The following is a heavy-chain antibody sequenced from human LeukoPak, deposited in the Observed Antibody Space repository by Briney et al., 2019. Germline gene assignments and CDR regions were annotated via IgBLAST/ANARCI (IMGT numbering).Heavy chain of an antibody. CDR3: ARDLMGDYDTSGYLEE. J-gene: IGHJ4*02. V-gene: IGHV4-4*07. CDR2: IYTSGRT. Sequence: PSETLSLTCTVSGGSISSYYWSWIRQPAGKGLEWIGRIYTSGRTNYNPSLKSRVAISVDTSKNQFSLKLTSVTAADTAVYFCARDLMGDYDTSGYLEEWGQGTLVTVSS. CDR1: GGSISSYY. D-gene: IGHD3-22*01.